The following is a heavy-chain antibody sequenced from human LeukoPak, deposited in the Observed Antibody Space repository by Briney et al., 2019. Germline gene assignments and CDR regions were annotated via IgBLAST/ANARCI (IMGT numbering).Heavy chain of an antibody. J-gene: IGHJ4*01. CDR2: IWSDGSNR. CDR3: ARDAQRGFDYSNSLEY. CDR1: GFIYSHYG. Sequence: GGSLRLSCAASGFIYSHYGMHWVRQAPGKGLEWVAVIWSDGSNRFYAGSVKGRFTISRDNSQNTLFMQMNSLRAEDTAMYYCARDAQRGFDYSNSLEYWGHGTLVTVSS. V-gene: IGHV3-33*01. D-gene: IGHD4-11*01.